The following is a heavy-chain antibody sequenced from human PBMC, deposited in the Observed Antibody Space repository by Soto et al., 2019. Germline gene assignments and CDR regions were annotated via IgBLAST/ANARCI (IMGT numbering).Heavy chain of an antibody. J-gene: IGHJ4*02. CDR1: GFTVSTYG. Sequence: PGGSLRLSCAVSGFTVSTYGMHWVRQAPGKGLEWVAVISRDGGTKFYADSVKGRFTISRDNSRNTLFLEMNCLRGDDMAVYYCTSEVASGYWGQGTLVTVSS. CDR3: TSEVASGY. V-gene: IGHV3-30*03. D-gene: IGHD3-10*01. CDR2: ISRDGGTK.